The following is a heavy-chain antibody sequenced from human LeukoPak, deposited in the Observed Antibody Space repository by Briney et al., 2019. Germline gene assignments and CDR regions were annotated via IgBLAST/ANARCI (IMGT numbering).Heavy chain of an antibody. CDR2: IIPIFGTA. D-gene: IGHD3-10*01. CDR1: GGTFSSYA. CDR3: ARGYGSGFDY. Sequence: SVKVSCKASGGTFSSYAISWVRQAPAQGLEWMGGIIPIFGTANYAQKFQGGVTITTDESTSTAYMELSSLRSEDTAVYYCARGYGSGFDYWGQGTLVTVSS. J-gene: IGHJ4*02. V-gene: IGHV1-69*05.